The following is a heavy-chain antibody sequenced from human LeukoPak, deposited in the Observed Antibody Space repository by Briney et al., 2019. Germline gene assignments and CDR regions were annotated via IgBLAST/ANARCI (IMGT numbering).Heavy chain of an antibody. CDR1: GFTFSKAW. CDR3: TTRISITMVRGVIDY. D-gene: IGHD3-10*01. V-gene: IGHV3-15*01. Sequence: GGSLRLSGAASGFTFSKAWMSWVRQAPGKGLDWVGRIKSKTDGGTTDYAAPVKGRFTISRDDSKNTLDLQMNSLKTEDTAVYYCTTRISITMVRGVIDYWGQGTLVTVSS. CDR2: IKSKTDGGTT. J-gene: IGHJ4*02.